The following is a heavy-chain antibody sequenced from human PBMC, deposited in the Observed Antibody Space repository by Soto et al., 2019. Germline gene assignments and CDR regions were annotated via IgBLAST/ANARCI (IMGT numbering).Heavy chain of an antibody. CDR1: GGSIRGYY. V-gene: IGHV4-59*01. J-gene: IGHJ4*02. CDR3: AREDASFGSTYFGN. D-gene: IGHD3-10*01. CDR2: INYSGST. Sequence: SETLSLTCTVSGGSIRGYYWTWIRQAPGKGLEWIGYINYSGSTKYNPSLKSRVTISMDKSQNQISLRLTSATAADTAVYYCAREDASFGSTYFGNWGQGTLVTVSS.